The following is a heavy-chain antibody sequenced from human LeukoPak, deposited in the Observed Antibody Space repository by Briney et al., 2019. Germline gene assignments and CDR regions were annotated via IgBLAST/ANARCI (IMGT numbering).Heavy chain of an antibody. V-gene: IGHV4-4*07. D-gene: IGHD6-13*01. CDR1: GVSISSYY. CDR3: ARVIAAAWWSWFDP. CDR2: ISTSGST. Sequence: SETLSLTCTVSGVSISSYYWSWIRQPAGKGLESIGHISTSGSTNYNPSLKSRVTISVDTSKNQFSLKLSSVTAADTAVYYCARVIAAAWWSWFDPWGQGTLVTVSS. J-gene: IGHJ5*02.